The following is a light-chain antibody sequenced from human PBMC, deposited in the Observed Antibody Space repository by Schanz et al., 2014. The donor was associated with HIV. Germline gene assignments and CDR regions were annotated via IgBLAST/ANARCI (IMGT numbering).Light chain of an antibody. J-gene: IGLJ1*01. CDR1: SSNIGAGYD. CDR3: QSYDSSLNSYV. V-gene: IGLV1-40*01. CDR2: TND. Sequence: QSVLTQPPSVSGAPGQRVTISCTGSSSNIGAGYDVHWYQQALGKAPTLLIYTNDNRPSGVPDRYSGSKSGTSASLAITGLQAEDEADYYCQSYDSSLNSYVFGSGTKVTVL.